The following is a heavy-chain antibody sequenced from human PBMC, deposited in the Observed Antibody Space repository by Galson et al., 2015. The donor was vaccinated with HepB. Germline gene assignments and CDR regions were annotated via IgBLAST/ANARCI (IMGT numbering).Heavy chain of an antibody. Sequence: SLRLSCAASGFTVSSNYMSWVRQAPGKGLEWVSVIYSGGSTYYADSVKGRFTISRDNSKNTLYLQMNSLRAEDTAVYYCAREKRITIFGVVIIHHGMDVWGQGTTVTVPS. V-gene: IGHV3-53*01. CDR1: GFTVSSNY. J-gene: IGHJ6*02. CDR2: IYSGGST. D-gene: IGHD3-3*01. CDR3: AREKRITIFGVVIIHHGMDV.